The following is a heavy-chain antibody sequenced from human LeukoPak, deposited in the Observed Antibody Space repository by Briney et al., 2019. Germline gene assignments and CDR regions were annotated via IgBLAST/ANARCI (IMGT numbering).Heavy chain of an antibody. Sequence: GSXXXXCXASGFTFYNYAMSWVRQAPGKGLGWVSAISDTSTTFYGDSVKGRFTISRDKSKNTIYLQMNSLRAEDTGVYYGAKVGRDGYNARRXPPTDYWGQGTLVTVSS. CDR2: ISDTSTT. CDR1: GFTFYNYA. D-gene: IGHD5-24*01. CDR3: AKVGRDGYNARRXPPTDY. J-gene: IGHJ4*02. V-gene: IGHV3-23*01.